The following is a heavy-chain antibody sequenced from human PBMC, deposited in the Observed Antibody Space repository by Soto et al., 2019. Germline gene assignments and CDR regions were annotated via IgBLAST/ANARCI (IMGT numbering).Heavy chain of an antibody. J-gene: IGHJ6*01. V-gene: IGHV4-30-4*01. CDR1: GGSISSGYYY. Sequence: SGTLSLTCSVSGGSISSGYYYWSLIRQPPGKGLEWIGNIYYSANTYYNPSLKSRLIISIDTSKNQFCLKVGSVTAADTAEYYCVSSSLYGMDVWGQGTTVT. CDR2: IYYSANT. CDR3: VSSSLYGMDV.